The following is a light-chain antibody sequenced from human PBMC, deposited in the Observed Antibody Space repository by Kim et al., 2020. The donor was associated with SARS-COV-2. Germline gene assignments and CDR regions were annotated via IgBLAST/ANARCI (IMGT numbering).Light chain of an antibody. J-gene: IGLJ3*02. Sequence: ELTQPPSASGTPGQRVTISCSGSSSNIGSFPVNWYQQRPGTAPKLLIYSNTQWPSGVPDRFSGSKSGTSASLAISGLQSEDEADYYCAAWDDRLNGWVFGGGTQLTVL. CDR1: SSNIGSFP. V-gene: IGLV1-44*01. CDR3: AAWDDRLNGWV. CDR2: SNT.